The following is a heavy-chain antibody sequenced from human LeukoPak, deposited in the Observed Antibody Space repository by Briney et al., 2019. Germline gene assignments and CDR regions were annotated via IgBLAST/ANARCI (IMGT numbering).Heavy chain of an antibody. CDR1: GFTFSSYA. V-gene: IGHV3-23*01. CDR3: AKLHYGSGSYYIIYYFDY. CDR2: ISGSGGST. J-gene: IGHJ4*02. D-gene: IGHD3-10*01. Sequence: GGSLRLSCAAPGFTFSSYAMSWVRQAPGKGLEWVSAISGSGGSTYYADSVKGRFTISRDNSKNTLYLQMNSLRAEDTAVYYCAKLHYGSGSYYIIYYFDYWGQGTLVTVSS.